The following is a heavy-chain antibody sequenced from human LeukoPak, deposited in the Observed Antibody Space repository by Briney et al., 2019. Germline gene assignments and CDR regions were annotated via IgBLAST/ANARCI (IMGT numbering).Heavy chain of an antibody. D-gene: IGHD3-9*01. CDR2: ISGDGSST. Sequence: GGSLRLSCAASRFTFSSYWMHWVRQAPGKGLVWVSRISGDGSSTTYADSVKGRFTISRDNAKNTLYLQINSLRADDTAVYYCARASGAGYDYWAREPWSPSPQ. CDR1: RFTFSSYW. V-gene: IGHV3-74*01. J-gene: IGHJ4*02. CDR3: ARASGAGYDY.